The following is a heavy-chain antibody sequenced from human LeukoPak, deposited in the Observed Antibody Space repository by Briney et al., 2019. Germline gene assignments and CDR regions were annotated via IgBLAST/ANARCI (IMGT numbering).Heavy chain of an antibody. D-gene: IGHD4-23*01. CDR1: GFTFSSYS. J-gene: IGHJ4*02. V-gene: IGHV3-21*01. Sequence: PGGSLRLSCAAPGFTFSSYSMNWVRQAPGKGLDWVSSISSSSSYIYYADSVKGRFTISRDNAKNSLYLQMNSLRAEDTAVYYCARGTVGTPPSWGQGTLVTVSS. CDR3: ARGTVGTPPS. CDR2: ISSSSSYI.